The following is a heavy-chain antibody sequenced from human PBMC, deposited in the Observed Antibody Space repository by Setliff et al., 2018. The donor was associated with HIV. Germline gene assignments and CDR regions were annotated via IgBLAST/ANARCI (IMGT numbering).Heavy chain of an antibody. J-gene: IGHJ5*02. D-gene: IGHD6-25*01. CDR1: GGSFSGYY. Sequence: PSETLSLTCAVYGGSFSGYYWSWIRQPPGKGLEWIGEINRAGKSDYNPSLRGRVTISMDTSKDEISLRLTSVTAADTAVYYCVRVQNSGCGDLWGQGTLVTAPQ. CDR2: INRAGKS. CDR3: VRVQNSGCGDL. V-gene: IGHV4-34*01.